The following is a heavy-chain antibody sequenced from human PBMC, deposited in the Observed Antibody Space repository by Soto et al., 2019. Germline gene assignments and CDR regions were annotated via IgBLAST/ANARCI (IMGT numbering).Heavy chain of an antibody. CDR1: GFTFPIYA. CDR3: AKVGGPILANYFRS. CDR2: IRSGDGDT. J-gene: IGHJ4*02. V-gene: IGHV3-23*01. Sequence: QLLESGGDLVQPGGSLRLSCAASGFTFPIYATNWVRQAPGKGLEWVSAIRSGDGDTFYADAVKGRFTISRDTSKNTLYLQMNSLRVEDTAVYDCAKVGGPILANYFRSRGQGTLVTVSS. D-gene: IGHD1-26*01.